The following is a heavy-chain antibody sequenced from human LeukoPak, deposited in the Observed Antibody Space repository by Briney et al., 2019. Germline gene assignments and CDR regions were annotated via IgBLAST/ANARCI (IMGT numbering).Heavy chain of an antibody. CDR1: GGTFSSYA. D-gene: IGHD2-15*01. V-gene: IGHV1-69*04. J-gene: IGHJ3*02. CDR2: IIPILGIA. CDR3: ARGGSRYCSGGSCYSYDAFDI. Sequence: SVKVSCKASGGTFSSYAISWVRQAPGQGLEWMGRIIPILGIANYAQKFQGRVTITADKSTSTAYMELSSLRSEDTAVYYCARGGSRYCSGGSCYSYDAFDIWGQGTMITVSS.